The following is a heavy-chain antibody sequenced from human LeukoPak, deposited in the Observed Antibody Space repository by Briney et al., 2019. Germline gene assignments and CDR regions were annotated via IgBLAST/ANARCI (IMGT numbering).Heavy chain of an antibody. J-gene: IGHJ4*02. CDR1: GDSISTSNSY. CDR2: IYYSGST. D-gene: IGHD5-24*01. Sequence: SETLSLTCTVSGDSISTSNSYWGWIRQPPGKGLEWIGSIYYSGSTYYNPSLKSRVTISVDTSKNQFSLKLSSVTAADTAVYYCARHGATERWLHQGRYFDYWGQGTLVTVSS. CDR3: ARHGATERWLHQGRYFDY. V-gene: IGHV4-39*01.